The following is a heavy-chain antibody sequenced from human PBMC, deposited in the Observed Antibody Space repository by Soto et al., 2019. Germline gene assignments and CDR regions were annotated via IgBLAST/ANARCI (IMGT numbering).Heavy chain of an antibody. Sequence: EVQLVESGGDLVKPGGSLRISCTASGFTFTNAWMTWVRQVPGKGLEWVGRIKSNADGGTTDYPAPVKGRFTISRDESRNTVYLQMNSLKTDDTAVYYCATDLGRWSSVGFDYWGQGTLVTVSS. CDR3: ATDLGRWSSVGFDY. J-gene: IGHJ4*02. D-gene: IGHD2-2*01. V-gene: IGHV3-15*01. CDR2: IKSNADGGTT. CDR1: GFTFTNAW.